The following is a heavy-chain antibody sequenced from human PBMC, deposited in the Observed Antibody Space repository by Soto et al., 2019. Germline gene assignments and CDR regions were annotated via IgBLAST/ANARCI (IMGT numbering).Heavy chain of an antibody. Sequence: QVQLVESGGGVVQPGRSLRLSCAASGFTFSSYAMHWVRQAPGKGLEWVAVISYDGSNKYYADSVKGRFTISRDNSKNTLYRQMNSLRAVDTAVYYWARGTAGRAPDYWGQGTLDTVSS. V-gene: IGHV3-30-3*01. CDR2: ISYDGSNK. CDR3: ARGTAGRAPDY. CDR1: GFTFSSYA. J-gene: IGHJ4*02. D-gene: IGHD1-26*01.